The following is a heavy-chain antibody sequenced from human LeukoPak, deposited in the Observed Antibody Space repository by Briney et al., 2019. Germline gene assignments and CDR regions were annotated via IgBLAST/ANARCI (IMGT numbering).Heavy chain of an antibody. V-gene: IGHV1-18*01. CDR1: GYTFTSYS. CDR3: ARASYCSDGSCYSDC. D-gene: IGHD2-15*01. J-gene: IGHJ4*02. CDR2: ISAYNGNT. Sequence: ASVKVSCKASGYTFTSYSIGWVRQAPGQGLEWMGWISAYNGNTIYAQKVKGRVTMTTDTSTSTAYMELRSLNSDDAAVYYCARASYCSDGSCYSDCWGQGTLVTVSS.